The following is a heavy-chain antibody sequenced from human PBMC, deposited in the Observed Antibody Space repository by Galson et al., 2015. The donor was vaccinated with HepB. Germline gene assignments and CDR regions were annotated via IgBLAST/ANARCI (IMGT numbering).Heavy chain of an antibody. V-gene: IGHV3-21*01. CDR3: AREQQLPPGIAVADTGGLFEY. CDR2: ISSSSSYI. J-gene: IGHJ4*02. CDR1: GFTFSSYS. D-gene: IGHD6-19*01. Sequence: SLRLSCAASGFTFSSYSMNWVRQAPGKGLEWVSSISSSSSYIYYADSVKGRFTISRDNAKNSLYLQMNSLRDEDTAAYYCAREQQLPPGIAVADTGGLFEYWGQGTLVTVSS.